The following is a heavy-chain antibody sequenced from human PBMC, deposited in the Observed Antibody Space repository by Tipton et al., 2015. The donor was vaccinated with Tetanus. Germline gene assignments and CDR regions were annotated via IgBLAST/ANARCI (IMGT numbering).Heavy chain of an antibody. CDR2: INPNSGGT. CDR1: GYTFTGYY. D-gene: IGHD4-17*01. CDR3: ARVGGDGDYVWRPMGAFDI. V-gene: IGHV1-2*02. J-gene: IGHJ3*02. Sequence: QSGPEVKKPGASVKVSCKASGYTFTGYYMHWVRQAPGQGLEWMGWINPNSGGTNYAQKFQGRVTMTRDTSISTAYMELSRLRSDDTAVYYCARVGGDGDYVWRPMGAFDIWGQGTMVTVSS.